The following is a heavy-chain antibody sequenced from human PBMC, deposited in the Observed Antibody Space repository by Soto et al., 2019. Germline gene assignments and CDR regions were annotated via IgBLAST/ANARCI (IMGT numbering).Heavy chain of an antibody. CDR3: ARGLVPPAVSLTKHYRYGMDV. CDR2: IGHDGSNK. Sequence: QVQLVESGGGVVQPGRSLRLSCAASGFAFSGYGMHWVRQAPGKGLEWVAFIGHDGSNKYYAYSVKGRFTISKDNSKNTLYLQMNSLRAEDTAVYYCARGLVPPAVSLTKHYRYGMDVWGQGTTVSFAS. J-gene: IGHJ6*02. V-gene: IGHV3-33*01. D-gene: IGHD2-2*01. CDR1: GFAFSGYG.